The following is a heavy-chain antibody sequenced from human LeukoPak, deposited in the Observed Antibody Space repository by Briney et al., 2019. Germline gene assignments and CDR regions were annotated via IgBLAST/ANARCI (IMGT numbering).Heavy chain of an antibody. CDR3: ARDCSGGSCYYSMAFDY. CDR1: GFTFSSYS. CDR2: ISSSSSYI. Sequence: GGSLRLSCAASGFTFSSYSMNWARQAPGKGLEWVSSISSSSSYIYYADSVKGRFTISRDNAKNSLYLQMNSLRAEDTAVYYCARDCSGGSCYYSMAFDYWGQGTLVTVSS. V-gene: IGHV3-21*01. D-gene: IGHD2-15*01. J-gene: IGHJ4*02.